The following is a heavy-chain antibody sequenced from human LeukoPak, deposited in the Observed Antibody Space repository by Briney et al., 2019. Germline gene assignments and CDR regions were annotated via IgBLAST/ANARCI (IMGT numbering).Heavy chain of an antibody. CDR3: ARQVGGSANWFDP. J-gene: IGHJ5*02. V-gene: IGHV4-30-4*01. CDR1: GGSISSGDYY. Sequence: SQTLSLTCTVSGGSISSGDYYWSWIRQPPGKGLEWIGYIYYSGSTYYNPSLRSRVTISVDTSKNQFSLKLSSVTAADTAVYYCARQVGGSANWFDPWGQGTLVTVSS. CDR2: IYYSGST. D-gene: IGHD1-26*01.